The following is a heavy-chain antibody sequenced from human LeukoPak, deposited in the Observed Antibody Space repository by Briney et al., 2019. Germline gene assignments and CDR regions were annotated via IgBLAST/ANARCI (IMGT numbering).Heavy chain of an antibody. J-gene: IGHJ4*02. CDR1: GYSFSNYW. Sequence: GESLKISCKGSGYSFSNYWIGWVRQMPGKGLEWMGIIYPGGSDTTYSPSFQGQVTISADKSISTAYLQWSSLTASDTAMYYCARLSQIQAAAGTCDYWGQGTLVTVSS. V-gene: IGHV5-51*01. CDR3: ARLSQIQAAAGTCDY. D-gene: IGHD6-13*01. CDR2: IYPGGSDT.